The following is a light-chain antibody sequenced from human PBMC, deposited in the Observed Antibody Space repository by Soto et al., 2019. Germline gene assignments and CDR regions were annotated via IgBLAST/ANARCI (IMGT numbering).Light chain of an antibody. CDR2: DVS. J-gene: IGLJ1*01. CDR3: CSYAGSSLYV. CDR1: SSDVGGYNY. V-gene: IGLV2-11*01. Sequence: QSALTQPRSVSGSPGQSVTISCTGTSSDVGGYNYVSWYQQHPGKAPKLMIYDVSKRPSGVPDRCSGSKSGNTASLTISGLQAEDEADYYCCSYAGSSLYVFGTGTKLTVL.